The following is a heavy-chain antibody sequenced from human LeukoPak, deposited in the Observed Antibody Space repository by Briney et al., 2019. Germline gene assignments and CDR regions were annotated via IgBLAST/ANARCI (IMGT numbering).Heavy chain of an antibody. J-gene: IGHJ4*02. V-gene: IGHV4/OR15-8*02. Sequence: SETLPLTCSVSGASISATTWWSWVRQAPGKGLEWIGEIYHSGTTNYNPSLKSRVTISIDKSQNQFSLKLSSVTAADTAIYYCARVASSSWYNYWGQGTQVTVSS. D-gene: IGHD6-13*01. CDR1: GASISATTW. CDR3: ARVASSSWYNY. CDR2: IYHSGTT.